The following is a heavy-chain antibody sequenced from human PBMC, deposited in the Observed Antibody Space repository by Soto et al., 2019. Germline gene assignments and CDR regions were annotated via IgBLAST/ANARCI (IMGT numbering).Heavy chain of an antibody. J-gene: IGHJ4*02. D-gene: IGHD2-15*01. V-gene: IGHV3-74*01. CDR3: VRTSLVVAAATREDY. Sequence: EVQLVESGGGLVQPGGSLRLSCAASGFTFSSYWMHWVRQAPGKGLVWVSRINSDGSSTSYADSVKGRFTISRDHAKNTLYLQMNSVRAEDTAVYYCVRTSLVVAAATREDYWGQGTLVTVSS. CDR2: INSDGSST. CDR1: GFTFSSYW.